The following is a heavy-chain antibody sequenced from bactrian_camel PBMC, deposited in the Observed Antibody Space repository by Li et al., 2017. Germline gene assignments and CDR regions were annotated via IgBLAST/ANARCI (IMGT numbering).Heavy chain of an antibody. J-gene: IGHJ6*01. CDR1: GFAFVDYY. D-gene: IGHD7*01. V-gene: IGHV3S5*01. CDR3: ALGLAGYSWHALGY. CDR2: VSTGGRSK. Sequence: HVQLVEYGGGLVQPGGSLRLSCAGSGFAFVDYYMSLIRQAPGKGLEWVSSVSTGGRSKYYADSVNGRFTIDKDNAKNTLYLQMNNLKPEDTAVYYCALGLAGYSWHALGYWGQGTQVTV.